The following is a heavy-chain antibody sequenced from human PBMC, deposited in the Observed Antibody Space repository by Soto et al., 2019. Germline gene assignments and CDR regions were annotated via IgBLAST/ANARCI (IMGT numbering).Heavy chain of an antibody. CDR2: VYYNGDT. CDR1: GGSTHSYY. D-gene: IGHD2-15*01. CDR3: ARGHGHGGSSFDF. V-gene: IGHV4-59*01. J-gene: IGHJ4*02. Sequence: PSETLSLTCTVSGGSTHSYYWAWIRQPPGKGLEWMGYVYYNGDTNYNPSLKSRVTISVDASKNQFSLKLTSVTPADTAVYYCARGHGHGGSSFDFWGQGTLVTVSS.